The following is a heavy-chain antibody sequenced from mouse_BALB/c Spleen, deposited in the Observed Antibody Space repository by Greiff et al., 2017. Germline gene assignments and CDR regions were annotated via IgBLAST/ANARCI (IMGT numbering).Heavy chain of an antibody. CDR3: ARRGYGISYWYFDV. J-gene: IGHJ1*01. V-gene: IGHV5-6-5*01. CDR1: GFTFSSYA. CDR2: ISSGGST. Sequence: DVMLVESGGGLVKPGGSLKLSCAASGFTFSSYAMSWVRQTPEKRLEWVASISSGGSTYYPDSVKGRFTISRDNARNILYLQMSSLRSEDTAMYYCARRGYGISYWYFDVWGAGTTVTVSS. D-gene: IGHD1-1*01.